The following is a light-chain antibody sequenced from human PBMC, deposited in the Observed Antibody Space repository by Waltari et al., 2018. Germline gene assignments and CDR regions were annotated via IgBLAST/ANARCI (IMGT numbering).Light chain of an antibody. Sequence: SYVLTQAPSVSAAPGQAARITCEGDDIGRKSVHWYQQKPGHAPLLAGYDNRVRPSGFPDRFSGANTGNTATLTISGVEAGDEADYYCQVRDSSSDYRVFGGGTKLTVL. CDR3: QVRDSSSDYRV. CDR2: DNR. CDR1: DIGRKS. V-gene: IGLV3-21*02. J-gene: IGLJ3*02.